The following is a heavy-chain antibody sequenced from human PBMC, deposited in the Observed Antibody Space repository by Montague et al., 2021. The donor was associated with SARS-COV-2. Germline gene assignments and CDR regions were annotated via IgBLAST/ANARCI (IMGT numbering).Heavy chain of an antibody. CDR1: GGSIITYY. CDR2: IYYSGST. J-gene: IGHJ4*02. D-gene: IGHD2-15*01. Sequence: SETLSLTCTVSGGSIITYYWSWIRQPPGKGLEWLGYIYYSGSTNYNPSLKSRVTISVDTSKNQFSLKLSSVTAVDTAVYYCARGDPQGGGHLDYWGQGALVTVSS. V-gene: IGHV4-59*12. CDR3: ARGDPQGGGHLDY.